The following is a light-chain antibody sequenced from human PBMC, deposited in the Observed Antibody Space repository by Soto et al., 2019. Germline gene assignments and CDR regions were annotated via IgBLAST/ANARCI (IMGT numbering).Light chain of an antibody. CDR2: GVS. CDR1: QSVDSTF. CDR3: QQYNNWPPWT. J-gene: IGKJ1*01. Sequence: EIVLTQSPGSLSLSPGERATLSCRASQSVDSTFFAWYQKKPGQAPRLLMYGVSKRATGIPDRFSGSGSGTDFTLTISRLEPEDFAVYYCQQYNNWPPWTFGQGTKVEIK. V-gene: IGKV3-20*01.